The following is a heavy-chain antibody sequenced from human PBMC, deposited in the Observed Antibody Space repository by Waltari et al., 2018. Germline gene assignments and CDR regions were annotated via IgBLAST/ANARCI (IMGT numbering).Heavy chain of an antibody. CDR2: MNPNSGNT. V-gene: IGHV1-8*01. CDR1: GYTFTSYD. J-gene: IGHJ4*02. CDR3: ARDRSAAGTKPTLVY. Sequence: QVQLVQSGAEVKKPGASVKVSCKASGYTFTSYDINWVRQATGQGLEWMGWMNPNSGNTGYEQKFQGRVTITADKSTSTAYMELSSLRSEDTAVYYCARDRSAAGTKPTLVYWGQGTLVTVSS. D-gene: IGHD6-13*01.